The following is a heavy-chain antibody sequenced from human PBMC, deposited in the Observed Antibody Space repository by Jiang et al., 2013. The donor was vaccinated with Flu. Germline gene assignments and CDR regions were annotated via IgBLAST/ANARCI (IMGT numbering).Heavy chain of an antibody. D-gene: IGHD3-22*01. CDR3: ARDPNYYYDSSGPPGD. V-gene: IGHV1-46*01. J-gene: IGHJ4*02. Sequence: GQGLEWMGIINPSGGSTSYAQKFQGRVTMTRDTSTSTVYMELSSLRSEDTAVYYCARDPNYYYDSSGPPGDWGQGTLVTVSS. CDR2: INPSGGST.